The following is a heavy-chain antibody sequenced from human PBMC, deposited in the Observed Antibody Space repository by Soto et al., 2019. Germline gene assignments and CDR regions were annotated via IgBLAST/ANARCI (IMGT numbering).Heavy chain of an antibody. J-gene: IGHJ4*02. D-gene: IGHD3-10*01. V-gene: IGHV1-69*19. CDR1: GGTFNTYA. CDR2: ISPMFGAA. CDR3: AREVQVHTPAFVY. Sequence: QVQLVQSGAEMKKPGSSVKVSCQSSGGTFNTYAMNCVRQAPGQGPEWMGDISPMFGAANYAPKFQCRVTITADESTGTSYMQLSRLTSEDTALYFCAREVQVHTPAFVYWGQGTLVTVSS.